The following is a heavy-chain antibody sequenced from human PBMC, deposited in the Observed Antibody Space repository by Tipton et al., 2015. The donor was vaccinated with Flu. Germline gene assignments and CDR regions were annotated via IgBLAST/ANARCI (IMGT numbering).Heavy chain of an antibody. D-gene: IGHD5-24*01. V-gene: IGHV3-21*01. Sequence: GSLRLSCAASGFTFSSYSMNWVRQAPGKGLEWVSSISSSSSYIYYADSVKGRFTISRDNAKNSLYLQMNSPRAEDTAVYYCARARRDGYNLFAFDIWGQGTMVTVSS. CDR2: ISSSSSYI. CDR1: GFTFSSYS. J-gene: IGHJ3*02. CDR3: ARARRDGYNLFAFDI.